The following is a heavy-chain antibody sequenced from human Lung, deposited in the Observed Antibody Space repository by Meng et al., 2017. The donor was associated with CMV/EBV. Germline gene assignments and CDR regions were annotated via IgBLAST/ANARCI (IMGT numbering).Heavy chain of an antibody. CDR2: IHSDGTP. CDR3: ARVARKRNPFTLIQFFDS. J-gene: IGHJ4*02. Sequence: GESLKISCAVSGFSVSNNYMTWLRQAPGKGLQWVAVIHSDGTPNYAASVKGRFSISGDNSRNTLWLQMNSLRVEDTAVYYCARVARKRNPFTLIQFFDSWRGRXLVTVSS. D-gene: IGHD1-14*01. CDR1: GFSVSNNY. V-gene: IGHV3-53*01.